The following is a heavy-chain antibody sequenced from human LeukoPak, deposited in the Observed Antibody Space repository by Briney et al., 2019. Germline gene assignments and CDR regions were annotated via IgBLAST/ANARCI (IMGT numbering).Heavy chain of an antibody. D-gene: IGHD6-13*01. CDR1: GGSISSGSYY. CDR3: AGGRTAAGTGRAQYYFYYMDV. CDR2: IYTSGST. Sequence: TSETLSLTCTVSGGSISSGSYYWTWIRQPAGKGLEWIGRIYTSGSTNYNPSLKSRVTISVDTSKNQFSLKLSSVTAADTAVYYCAGGRTAAGTGRAQYYFYYMDVWGKGTTVTISS. V-gene: IGHV4-61*02. J-gene: IGHJ6*03.